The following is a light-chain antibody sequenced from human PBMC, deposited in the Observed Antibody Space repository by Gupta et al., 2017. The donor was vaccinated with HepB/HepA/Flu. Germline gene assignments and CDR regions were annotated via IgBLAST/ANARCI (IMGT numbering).Light chain of an antibody. Sequence: EIVLTQSPATLSLSPRERATLSCRASQSLSNNLAWYLQKPGQPPRLLIYDVSKRATGIPARFSGSGSGTDFTLTISSLEPEDFAVYYCQLRSDWITFGQGTRLEIK. CDR3: QLRSDWIT. CDR2: DVS. J-gene: IGKJ5*01. V-gene: IGKV3-11*01. CDR1: QSLSNN.